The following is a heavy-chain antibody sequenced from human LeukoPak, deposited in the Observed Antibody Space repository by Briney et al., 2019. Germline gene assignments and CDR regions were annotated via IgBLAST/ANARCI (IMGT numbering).Heavy chain of an antibody. Sequence: GGSLSLSCAASGFSFSNYAMHWVRQAPGKGLEWMAVISYDGSTKYYADSVKGRFTISRDNSKNTLYLQMNSLRVEDTAVYYCARDWFHAIDYWGQGTLVTVSS. J-gene: IGHJ4*02. CDR1: GFSFSNYA. V-gene: IGHV3-30*04. CDR2: ISYDGSTK. CDR3: ARDWFHAIDY. D-gene: IGHD2/OR15-2a*01.